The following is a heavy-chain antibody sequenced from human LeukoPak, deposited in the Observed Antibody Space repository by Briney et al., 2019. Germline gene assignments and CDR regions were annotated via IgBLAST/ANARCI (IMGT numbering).Heavy chain of an antibody. CDR2: IYSGGRT. Sequence: GGSLRLSCVASTFTVSTNSMSWVRQAPGKGLEWVSVIYSGGRTYYADSVKGRFTISRDNSKNTLYLQMNSLRAEDTAVYYCARDRSIVGATWDSWGQGALVTVSS. V-gene: IGHV3-53*01. J-gene: IGHJ4*02. CDR1: TFTVSTNS. D-gene: IGHD1-26*01. CDR3: ARDRSIVGATWDS.